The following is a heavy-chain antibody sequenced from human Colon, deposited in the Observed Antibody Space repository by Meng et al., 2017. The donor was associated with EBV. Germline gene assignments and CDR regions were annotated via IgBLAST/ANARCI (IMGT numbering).Heavy chain of an antibody. V-gene: IGHV4-39*07. D-gene: IGHD3-16*01. CDR1: GDSITTNGYY. J-gene: IGHJ4*02. Sequence: LGAGPGLLKPSETLPLTFSVSGDSITTNGYYWGWIRQSPGKGLEWIGSIFYSGNTYFNPSLKTRVTISVDTSKNQFSLKLSSVTAADTAIYYCARERGGVTRDFDSWGQGALVTVSS. CDR2: IFYSGNT. CDR3: ARERGGVTRDFDS.